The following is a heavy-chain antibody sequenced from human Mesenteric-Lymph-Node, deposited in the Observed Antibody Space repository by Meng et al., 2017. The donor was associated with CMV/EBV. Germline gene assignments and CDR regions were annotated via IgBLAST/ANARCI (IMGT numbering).Heavy chain of an antibody. CDR1: GFSLSTYS. J-gene: IGHJ6*02. CDR3: AREGYCTGGNCFPAYYHGMDV. D-gene: IGHD2-8*02. V-gene: IGHV3-21*06. CDR2: ISSNSDYI. Sequence: GGSLRLSCAVSGFSLSTYSLNWVRQAPGKRPEWVSSISSNSDYIYYADSVKGRFTISRDNTKNSLFLQMSSLRAEDTAVYYCAREGYCTGGNCFPAYYHGMDVWGQGTTVTVSS.